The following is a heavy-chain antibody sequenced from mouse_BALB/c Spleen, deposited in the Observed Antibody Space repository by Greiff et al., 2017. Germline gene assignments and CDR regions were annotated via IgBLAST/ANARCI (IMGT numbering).Heavy chain of an antibody. CDR3: ARNFNYGSSSYYFDY. J-gene: IGHJ2*01. D-gene: IGHD1-1*01. Sequence: QVQLKESGPGLVQPSQSLSITCTVSGFSLTSYGVHWVRQSPGKGLEWLGVIWSGGSTAYNAAFISRLSISKDNSKSQVFFKMNSLQADDTAIYYCARNFNYGSSSYYFDYWGQGTTLTVSS. CDR2: IWSGGST. V-gene: IGHV2-4-1*01. CDR1: GFSLTSYG.